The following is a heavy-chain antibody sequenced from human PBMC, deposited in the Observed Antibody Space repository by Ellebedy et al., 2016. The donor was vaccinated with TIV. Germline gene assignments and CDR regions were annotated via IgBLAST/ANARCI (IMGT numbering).Heavy chain of an antibody. CDR1: GGTFSSYA. CDR2: IIPIFGTA. D-gene: IGHD3-10*01. CDR3: ARCMVRGGWYWFDP. V-gene: IGHV1-69*13. Sequence: AASVKVSCKASGGTFSSYAISWVRQAPGQGLEWMGGIIPIFGTANYAQKFQGRVTITADESTSTAYMELSSLRSEDTAVYYCARCMVRGGWYWFDPWGQGTLVTVSS. J-gene: IGHJ5*02.